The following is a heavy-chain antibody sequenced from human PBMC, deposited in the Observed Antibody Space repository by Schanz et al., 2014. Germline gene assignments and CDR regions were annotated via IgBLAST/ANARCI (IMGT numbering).Heavy chain of an antibody. J-gene: IGHJ6*02. CDR2: MSPSGGT. CDR3: ARDRGMTTSDYYYGMDV. Sequence: QLQESSPGLVKPSETLSLTCTVSGGSISTYHLSWIRQSAGKGLEWIGRMSPSGGTLYNPSLKSRVTMSLDTSMNQFSLKLSSVTAADTAVYYCARDRGMTTSDYYYGMDVWGQGTTVTVSS. D-gene: IGHD4-17*01. CDR1: GGSISTYH. V-gene: IGHV4-4*07.